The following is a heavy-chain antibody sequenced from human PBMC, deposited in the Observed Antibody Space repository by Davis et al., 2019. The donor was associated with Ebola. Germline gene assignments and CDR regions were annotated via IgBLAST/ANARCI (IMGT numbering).Heavy chain of an antibody. V-gene: IGHV4-59*01. CDR3: ATYYDFWSGHYGMDV. Sequence: MPSETLSLTCTVSGGSISSYYWSWIPQPPGKGLEWIGYIYYSGSTNYNPSLKSRVTISVDTSKNQFSLKLSSVTAADTAVYYCATYYDFWSGHYGMDVWGQGTTVTVSS. D-gene: IGHD3-3*01. J-gene: IGHJ6*02. CDR2: IYYSGST. CDR1: GGSISSYY.